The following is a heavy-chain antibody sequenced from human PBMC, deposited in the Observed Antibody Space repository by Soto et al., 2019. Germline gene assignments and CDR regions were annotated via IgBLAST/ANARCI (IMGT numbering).Heavy chain of an antibody. Sequence: GGSLRLSCAASGFTFSSYGMHWVRQAPGKGLEWVAVIWYDGSNKYYADSVKGRFTISRDNSKNTLYLQMNSLRAEDTAVYYCARDSGSDYVGRIDYWGQGTLVTVSS. D-gene: IGHD1-26*01. V-gene: IGHV3-33*01. CDR3: ARDSGSDYVGRIDY. J-gene: IGHJ4*02. CDR2: IWYDGSNK. CDR1: GFTFSSYG.